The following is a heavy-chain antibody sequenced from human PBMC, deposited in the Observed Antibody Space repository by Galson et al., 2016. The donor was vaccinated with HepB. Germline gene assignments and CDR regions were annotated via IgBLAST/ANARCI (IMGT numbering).Heavy chain of an antibody. V-gene: IGHV1-18*01. J-gene: IGHJ4*02. Sequence: SVKVSCKASGYTFTNYGISWVRQAPGQGLEWMGWISAYNGDTSYARKLQGRVTMTTDTSTSTAYMELRSLRSVDTAVYYCARGYYASGGSDFDYWGQGTLVTVSS. CDR3: ARGYYASGGSDFDY. CDR1: GYTFTNYG. CDR2: ISAYNGDT. D-gene: IGHD3-10*01.